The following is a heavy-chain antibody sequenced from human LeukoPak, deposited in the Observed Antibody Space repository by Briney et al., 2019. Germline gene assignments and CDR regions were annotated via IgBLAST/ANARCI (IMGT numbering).Heavy chain of an antibody. CDR1: GFTFSSYG. V-gene: IGHV3-30*02. CDR2: IRYDGSNK. Sequence: GGSLRLSCAASGFTFSSYGMHWVRQAPGKGLEWVAFIRYDGSNKYYADSVKGRFTISRDNSKNTLYLQMNSLRAEDTAVYYCAKAVTMVRGVIDYWGQGTLVTVSS. J-gene: IGHJ4*02. D-gene: IGHD3-10*01. CDR3: AKAVTMVRGVIDY.